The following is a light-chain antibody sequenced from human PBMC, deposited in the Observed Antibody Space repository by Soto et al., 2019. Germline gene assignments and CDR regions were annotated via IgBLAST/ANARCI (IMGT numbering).Light chain of an antibody. Sequence: DIQVNQSPSTLSGSVGDRVTITCRASQTSSSWLAWYQQKPGKAPKLLIYKASTLKSGVPSRFSGSGSGTEFTLTISSLQPDDFATYYCQHYNSYSEALGQGTKVDIK. CDR3: QHYNSYSEA. V-gene: IGKV1-5*03. CDR1: QTSSSW. CDR2: KAS. J-gene: IGKJ1*01.